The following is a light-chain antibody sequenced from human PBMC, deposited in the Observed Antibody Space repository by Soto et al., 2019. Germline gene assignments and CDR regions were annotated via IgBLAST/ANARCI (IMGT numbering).Light chain of an antibody. CDR2: SHN. Sequence: QSVLTQPPSVSGAPGQTVTISCTGSTSNIGAGYDVHWYQQLPGTAPRLLISSHNNRPSGVPDRFFGSKSGTSASLTIIGLQAEDEADYYCQSYDSSLSGSGVFGGGTKVTAL. V-gene: IGLV1-40*01. CDR1: TSNIGAGYD. J-gene: IGLJ3*02. CDR3: QSYDSSLSGSGV.